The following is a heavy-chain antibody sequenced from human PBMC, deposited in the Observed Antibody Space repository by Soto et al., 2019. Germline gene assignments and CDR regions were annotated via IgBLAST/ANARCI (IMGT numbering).Heavy chain of an antibody. CDR2: IYYSGST. CDR3: ARHVLGAAAGTEWFDP. V-gene: IGHV4-39*01. D-gene: IGHD6-13*01. J-gene: IGHJ5*02. Sequence: QLQLQEAGPGLVKPSETLSLTCTVSGGSISSSSYYWGWIRQPPGKGLEWIGSIYYSGSTYYNPSLKSRVTISVDTSKTQFALKMGSVTAADTAVYYCARHVLGAAAGTEWFDPWGQGTVVTVSS. CDR1: GGSISSSSYY.